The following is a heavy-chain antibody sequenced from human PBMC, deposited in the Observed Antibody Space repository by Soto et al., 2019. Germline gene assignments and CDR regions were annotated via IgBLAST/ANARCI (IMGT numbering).Heavy chain of an antibody. CDR1: GGSFSSYA. CDR3: ARSQGSSTSLEIYYYYYYGMDV. V-gene: IGHV1-69*01. CDR2: IIPISGTA. J-gene: IGHJ6*02. D-gene: IGHD2-2*01. Sequence: QVQLVQSGAEVKKPRSSVKVSCKASGGSFSSYAISWVRQAPGQGLEWMGGIIPISGTANYAQKFQGRVTITADESTSTACMELSSLRSEDTAVYYCARSQGSSTSLEIYYYYYYGMDVWGQGTTVTVSS.